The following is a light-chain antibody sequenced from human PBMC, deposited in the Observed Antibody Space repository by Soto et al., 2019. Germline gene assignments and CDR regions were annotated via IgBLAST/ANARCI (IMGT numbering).Light chain of an antibody. V-gene: IGLV2-8*01. CDR2: EVS. Sequence: SALTQPPSASGSPGQSVTISCTGTSNDVDGYNSVSWYQQHPGKAHKLMIYEVSKRPSGVPDRLSGSKSGNTASLTVFGLQAEDGADNYCSSYAGRNGYVFGTGTKSTVL. J-gene: IGLJ1*01. CDR1: SNDVDGYNS. CDR3: SSYAGRNGYV.